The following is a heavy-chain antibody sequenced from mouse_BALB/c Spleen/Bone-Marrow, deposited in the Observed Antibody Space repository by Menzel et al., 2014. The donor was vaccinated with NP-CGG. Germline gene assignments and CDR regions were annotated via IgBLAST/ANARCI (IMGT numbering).Heavy chain of an antibody. CDR2: IDPANGNT. Sequence: EVQLVESGAELVKPGASVKLSCTASGFNIKDTYMHWVKQRPEQGLEWIGRIDPANGNTKYDPKFQGKATITADTSSNTAYLQLSSLTSEDTAVYYCARSRGYGNYLAWFAYWGQGTLVTVSA. CDR1: GFNIKDTY. D-gene: IGHD2-10*02. J-gene: IGHJ3*01. CDR3: ARSRGYGNYLAWFAY. V-gene: IGHV14-3*02.